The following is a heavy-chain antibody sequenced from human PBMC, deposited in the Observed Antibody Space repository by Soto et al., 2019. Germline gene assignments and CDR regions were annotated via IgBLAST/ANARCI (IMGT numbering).Heavy chain of an antibody. CDR1: GFNFNDFR. V-gene: IGHV3-30*04. CDR3: ARGTTGRPIDY. CDR2: ISDDGRND. J-gene: IGHJ4*01. Sequence: GGSLRLSCAASGFNFNDFRIHWVRQAPGKGLEWVAVISDDGRNDYYGDSVKGRFIVSRDDSEKTVYVQMNSLTTEDTAVYFCARGTTGRPIDYWGHGALVTSSS.